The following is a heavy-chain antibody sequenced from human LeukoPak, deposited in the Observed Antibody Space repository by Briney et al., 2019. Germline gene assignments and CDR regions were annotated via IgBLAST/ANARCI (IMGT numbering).Heavy chain of an antibody. J-gene: IGHJ4*02. Sequence: PGGSLRLSCAASGFTFSSYAMSWVRQAPGKGLEWVSTISGSGGSTYYADSVKGRFTISRDNSKNTLYLEMNSLRAEDTAVYYCAKVRALRFLEWLWRDFDFWGQGTLVTVSS. CDR1: GFTFSSYA. CDR2: ISGSGGST. CDR3: AKVRALRFLEWLWRDFDF. V-gene: IGHV3-23*01. D-gene: IGHD3-3*01.